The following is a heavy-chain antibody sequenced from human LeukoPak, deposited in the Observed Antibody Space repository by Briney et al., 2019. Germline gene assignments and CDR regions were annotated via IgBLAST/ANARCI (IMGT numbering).Heavy chain of an antibody. CDR3: ARAFVVVVAATGWWFDP. Sequence: ASVKVSCKASGYTFTSYDINWVRQATGQGLEWMGWMNPNSGNTGYAQKFQGRVTMTRNTSISTAYMELSSLRSEDTAVYYCARAFVVVVAATGWWFDPCGQGTLVTVSS. CDR1: GYTFTSYD. CDR2: MNPNSGNT. V-gene: IGHV1-8*01. D-gene: IGHD2-15*01. J-gene: IGHJ5*02.